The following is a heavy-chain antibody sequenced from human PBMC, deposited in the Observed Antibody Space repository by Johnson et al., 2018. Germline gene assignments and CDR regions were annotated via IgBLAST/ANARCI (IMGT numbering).Heavy chain of an antibody. CDR2: IYYSGGT. D-gene: IGHD3-22*01. V-gene: IGHV4-59*11. CDR1: GVSLSLHQ. Sequence: QVQLQESGPGLVKPSETLSLICTVSGVSLSLHQWNWIRQPPGKGLEWIGKIYYSGGTKYNPSLKSRVTISIDTSKNQFSLQLSSATAAAPAVYYCAREISGYDSSAQGSGLDVWGQGTTVTVSS. CDR3: AREISGYDSSAQGSGLDV. J-gene: IGHJ6*02.